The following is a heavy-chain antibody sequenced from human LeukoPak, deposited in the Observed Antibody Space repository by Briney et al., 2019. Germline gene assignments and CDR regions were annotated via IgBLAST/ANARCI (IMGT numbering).Heavy chain of an antibody. J-gene: IGHJ4*02. D-gene: IGHD1-26*01. CDR3: ASVHAVGATRPFDY. V-gene: IGHV4-34*01. CDR1: GGSFSGYY. Sequence: SETLSLTCAVYGGSFSGYYWSWIRQPPGKGLEWIGEINHSASTNYNPSPKSRGTISVDTSKNQFSLKLSSVTAADTAVYYCASVHAVGATRPFDYWGQGTLVTVSS. CDR2: INHSAST.